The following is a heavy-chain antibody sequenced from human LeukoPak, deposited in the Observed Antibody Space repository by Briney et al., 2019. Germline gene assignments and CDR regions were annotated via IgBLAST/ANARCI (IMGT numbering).Heavy chain of an antibody. CDR2: ISGSGGST. CDR1: GFTFSSYA. J-gene: IGHJ6*03. CDR3: ARGLGLDGNYYMDV. V-gene: IGHV3-23*01. Sequence: GGSLRLSCAASGFTFSSYAMSWVRQAPGKGLEWVSAISGSGGSTYYADSVKGRFTISRDNSKNTLYLQMNSLRAEDTAVYYCARGLGLDGNYYMDVWGKGTTVTVSS. D-gene: IGHD1-1*01.